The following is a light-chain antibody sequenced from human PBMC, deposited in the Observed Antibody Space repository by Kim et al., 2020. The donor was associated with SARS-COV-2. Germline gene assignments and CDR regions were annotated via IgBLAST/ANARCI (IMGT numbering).Light chain of an antibody. Sequence: APGKTARITCGGINIGSKSVHWHQQRPGQAPALVMYDDSDRPSGIPERFSGSNSGNTATLTISGIEAGDEADYYCQVWDSTSHQVVFGGGTTVTVL. CDR1: NIGSKS. CDR3: QVWDSTSHQVV. CDR2: DDS. V-gene: IGLV3-21*01. J-gene: IGLJ2*01.